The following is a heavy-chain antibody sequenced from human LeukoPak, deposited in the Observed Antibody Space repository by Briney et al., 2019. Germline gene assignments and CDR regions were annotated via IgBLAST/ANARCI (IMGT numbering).Heavy chain of an antibody. D-gene: IGHD5-24*01. V-gene: IGHV4-59*01. CDR1: GGSISSYY. J-gene: IGHJ6*03. CDR3: ARLEMATITTYYYYYMDV. Sequence: SETLSLTCTVSGGSISSYYWSWIRQPPGKGLEWIGYIYYSGSTNYNPSLKSRVTISVDTSKNQFSLKLSSVTAADTAVYYCARLEMATITTYYYYYMDVWGKGTTVTISS. CDR2: IYYSGST.